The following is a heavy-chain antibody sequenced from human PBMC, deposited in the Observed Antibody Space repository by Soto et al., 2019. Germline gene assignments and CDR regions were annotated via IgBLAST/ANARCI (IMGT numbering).Heavy chain of an antibody. D-gene: IGHD6-13*01. CDR3: ARANGQIAAAGKIDY. Sequence: ASVKVSCKASGYTFTSYGISWVRQAPGQGLEWMGWISAYNGNTNYAQKLQGRVTMTTDTSTSTAYMELRSLRSDDTAVYYCARANGQIAAAGKIDYWGQGTLVTVSS. CDR2: ISAYNGNT. V-gene: IGHV1-18*01. J-gene: IGHJ4*02. CDR1: GYTFTSYG.